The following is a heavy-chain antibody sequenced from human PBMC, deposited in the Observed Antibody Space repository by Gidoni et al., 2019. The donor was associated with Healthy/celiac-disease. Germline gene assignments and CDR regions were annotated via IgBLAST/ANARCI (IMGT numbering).Heavy chain of an antibody. J-gene: IGHJ6*02. V-gene: IGHV3-23*01. CDR3: AYGMDV. CDR2: SSGSGGST. CDR1: GFTVSSYA. Sequence: LQLLESGGGLVQPGGSLRLSCAASGFTVSSYARSWVRQAPGKGLEWVSASSGSGGSTYYADSVKGRFNISRDNSKNTLYLQMNSLRAEDTAVYYCAYGMDVWGQGTTVTVSS.